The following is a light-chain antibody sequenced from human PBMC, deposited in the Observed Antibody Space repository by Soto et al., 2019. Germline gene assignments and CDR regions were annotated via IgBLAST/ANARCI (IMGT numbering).Light chain of an antibody. CDR2: ENN. V-gene: IGLV1-51*01. J-gene: IGLJ2*01. Sequence: QSVLTQPPSLSAAPGQKVTISCSGSSSNIGNNFVSWYQHLPGTAPKLIIYENNKRPSGIPDRFSGTKSGTSATLGITGLQTGDEGHYYCATWDSSLIAGVFGGGTKVNAL. CDR1: SSNIGNNF. CDR3: ATWDSSLIAGV.